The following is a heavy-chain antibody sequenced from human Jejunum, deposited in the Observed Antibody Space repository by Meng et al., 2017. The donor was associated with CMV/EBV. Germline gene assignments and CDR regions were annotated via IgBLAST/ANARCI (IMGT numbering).Heavy chain of an antibody. V-gene: IGHV4-4*02. D-gene: IGHD1-7*01. J-gene: IGHJ4*02. Sequence: QVERQGSGPGLVKPSGILSPTGTVSGDSISSDIWWSWVRQPPGKGLEWIGEVYHRGDTNYNPSLKSRVDISVDKSKNQFYLSLFSVTAADTAVYYCGRDQGRELINHWGQGTLVTVSS. CDR1: GDSISSDIW. CDR2: VYHRGDT. CDR3: GRDQGRELINH.